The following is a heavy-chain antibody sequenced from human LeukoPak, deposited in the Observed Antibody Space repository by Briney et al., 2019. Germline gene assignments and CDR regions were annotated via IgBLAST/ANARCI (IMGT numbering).Heavy chain of an antibody. Sequence: SETLSLTRAVYGGSFSGYYWSWIRQPPGKGLEWIGEINHSGSTNYNPSLKSRVTISVDTSKNQFSLKLSSVTAADTAVYYCARAPRNVAFFYYYYYGMDVWGQGTTVTVSS. J-gene: IGHJ6*02. D-gene: IGHD2-15*01. CDR3: ARAPRNVAFFYYYYYGMDV. CDR2: INHSGST. CDR1: GGSFSGYY. V-gene: IGHV4-34*01.